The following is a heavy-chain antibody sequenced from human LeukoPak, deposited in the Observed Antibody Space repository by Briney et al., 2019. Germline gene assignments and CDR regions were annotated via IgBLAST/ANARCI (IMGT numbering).Heavy chain of an antibody. Sequence: GGSLRLSCAASGFTFSSYWMHWVRQAPGKGLVWVSRINTDGSSTSYADSVKGRFTISRDNAKNTLYLQMNSLRAEGTAVYYCASTGESYDSSGFGLGYWGQGTLVTVSS. CDR2: INTDGSST. J-gene: IGHJ4*02. CDR3: ASTGESYDSSGFGLGY. V-gene: IGHV3-74*01. CDR1: GFTFSSYW. D-gene: IGHD3-22*01.